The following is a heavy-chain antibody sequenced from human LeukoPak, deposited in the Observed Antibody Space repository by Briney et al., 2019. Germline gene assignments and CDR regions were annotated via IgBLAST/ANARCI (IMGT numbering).Heavy chain of an antibody. Sequence: SGRSLRLSCAASGFTFSSYGMHWVRQAPGKGLEWVAVISYDGSNKYYADSVKGRFTISRDNSKNTLYLQMNSLGAEDRAVYYCAKDLGGDHGGIWGQGTMVTVSS. D-gene: IGHD4-23*01. J-gene: IGHJ3*02. CDR3: AKDLGGDHGGI. V-gene: IGHV3-30*18. CDR1: GFTFSSYG. CDR2: ISYDGSNK.